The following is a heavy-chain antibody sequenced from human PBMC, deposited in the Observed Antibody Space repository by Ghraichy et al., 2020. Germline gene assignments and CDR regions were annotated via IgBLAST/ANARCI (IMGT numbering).Heavy chain of an antibody. V-gene: IGHV4-61*01. CDR1: GGSVSSGSYY. Sequence: SETLSLTCTVSGGSVSSGSYYWSWIRQPPGKGLEWFGYIYHTGSTNYNPSLKSRVTISVDTSKNQFSLKLSSVTAADTAVYYCARERHHFSYYYDSSGSLLGAFDIWGQGTMVTVSS. J-gene: IGHJ3*02. CDR2: IYHTGST. D-gene: IGHD3-22*01. CDR3: ARERHHFSYYYDSSGSLLGAFDI.